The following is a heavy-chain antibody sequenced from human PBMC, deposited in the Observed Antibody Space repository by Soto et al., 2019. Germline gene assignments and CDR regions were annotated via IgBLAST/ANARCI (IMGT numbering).Heavy chain of an antibody. V-gene: IGHV1-3*01. CDR1: GYTFTSYA. D-gene: IGHD6-19*01. CDR3: ARDYRIAVAGVYYYYGMDV. CDR2: INAGNGNT. Sequence: ASVKVSCKASGYTFTSYAMHWVRQAPGQRLEWMGWINAGNGNTKYSQKFQGWVTMTRDTSISTAYMELSRLRSDDTAVYYCARDYRIAVAGVYYYYGMDVWGQGTTVTVSS. J-gene: IGHJ6*02.